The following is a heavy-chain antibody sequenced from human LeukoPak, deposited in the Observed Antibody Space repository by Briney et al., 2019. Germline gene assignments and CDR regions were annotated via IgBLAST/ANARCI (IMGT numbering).Heavy chain of an antibody. Sequence: SETLSLTCAVYGGSFSGYYWSWIRQPPGKGLEWIGEINHSGSTNYNPSLKSRVTISVDTSKNQFSLKLSSVTAADTAVYYCATVTWMVTSTSPFDYWGQGTLVTVSS. CDR1: GGSFSGYY. D-gene: IGHD5-18*01. J-gene: IGHJ4*02. V-gene: IGHV4-34*01. CDR3: ATVTWMVTSTSPFDY. CDR2: INHSGST.